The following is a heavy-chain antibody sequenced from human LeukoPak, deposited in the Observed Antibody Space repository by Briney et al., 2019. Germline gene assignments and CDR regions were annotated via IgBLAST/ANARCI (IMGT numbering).Heavy chain of an antibody. Sequence: SETLSLTCTVSGGSISSSVYYWGWIRQPPGKGLEWIGSIYYSGSTYYNPSLKSRVTISVDTSKNQFSLKLSSVTAADTAVYYCARHHEATTTYPGYDYWGQGTLVTVSS. CDR1: GGSISSSVYY. J-gene: IGHJ4*02. D-gene: IGHD1-26*01. CDR3: ARHHEATTTYPGYDY. V-gene: IGHV4-39*01. CDR2: IYYSGST.